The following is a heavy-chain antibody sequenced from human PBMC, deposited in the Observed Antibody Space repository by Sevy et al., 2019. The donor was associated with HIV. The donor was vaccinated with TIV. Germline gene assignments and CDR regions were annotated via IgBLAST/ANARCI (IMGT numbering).Heavy chain of an antibody. Sequence: ASVKVSCKASGYTFTGYYMHWVRQAPGQGLEWMGWINPNSGGTNYAQKFQGRVTMTRDTSISTAYMELSRLRSDDTAVYYCARDRGDFWTANWFHPWGQGTLVTVSS. CDR1: GYTFTGYY. V-gene: IGHV1-2*02. CDR3: ARDRGDFWTANWFHP. CDR2: INPNSGGT. J-gene: IGHJ5*02. D-gene: IGHD3-3*01.